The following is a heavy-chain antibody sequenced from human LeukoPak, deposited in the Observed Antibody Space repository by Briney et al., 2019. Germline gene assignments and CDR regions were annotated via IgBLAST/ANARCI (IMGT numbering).Heavy chain of an antibody. D-gene: IGHD5-18*01. CDR1: GGSISSGSYY. Sequence: SATLSLTYTASGGSISSGSYYWSWIRQPAGKGLEWIGRIYTSGSTNYNPSLKSRVTISVDTSKNQFSLKLSSVTAADTAVYYCARASEYSYGVDYWGQGTLVTVSS. V-gene: IGHV4-61*02. CDR3: ARASEYSYGVDY. CDR2: IYTSGST. J-gene: IGHJ4*02.